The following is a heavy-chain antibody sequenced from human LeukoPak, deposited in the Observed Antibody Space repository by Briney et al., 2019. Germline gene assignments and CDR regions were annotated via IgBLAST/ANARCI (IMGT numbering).Heavy chain of an antibody. CDR3: ARIEAWVGPIGPRGFDY. D-gene: IGHD1-26*01. J-gene: IGHJ4*02. CDR2: IYYSGST. Sequence: PSETLSLTCTVSGGSVSSATYYWSWIRQPPGKGLEWIGYIYYSGSTNYNPSLQSRVTLSLDTSKNQFSLKLSSVTAADTAVYYCARIEAWVGPIGPRGFDYWGQGTLVTVSS. V-gene: IGHV4-61*01. CDR1: GGSVSSATYY.